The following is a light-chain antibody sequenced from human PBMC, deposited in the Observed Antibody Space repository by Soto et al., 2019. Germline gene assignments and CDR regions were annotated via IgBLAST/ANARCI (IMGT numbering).Light chain of an antibody. CDR2: EVS. CDR1: SGDVGSYNL. J-gene: IGLJ2*01. CDR3: CSYAGTSNVV. Sequence: QSALTQPASVSGSPGQSITISCTGTSGDVGSYNLVSWYQQHPGKAPKLMIYEVSQRPSGVSKRFSGSKSGNTASLTISGLQAEDEADYYCCSYAGTSNVVFGGGTKLTVL. V-gene: IGLV2-23*02.